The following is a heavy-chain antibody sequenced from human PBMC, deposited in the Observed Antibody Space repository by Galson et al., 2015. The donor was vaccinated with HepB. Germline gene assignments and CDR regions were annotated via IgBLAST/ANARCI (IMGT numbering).Heavy chain of an antibody. V-gene: IGHV1-18*04. J-gene: IGHJ5*02. D-gene: IGHD2-2*01. CDR1: GYTFTSYG. CDR2: ISANNGNT. CDR3: ARDLCSSTSCYWSDP. Sequence: SVKVSCKASGYTFTSYGISWVRQAPGQGLEWVGWISANNGNTHYAQKLQGRVTMTTDTSTSTAYMELRSLRSDDTAVYYCARDLCSSTSCYWSDPWGQGTLVTVSS.